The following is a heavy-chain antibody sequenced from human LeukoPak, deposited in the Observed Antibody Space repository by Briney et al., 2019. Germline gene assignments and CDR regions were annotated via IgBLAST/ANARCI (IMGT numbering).Heavy chain of an antibody. CDR3: AREVVAVLPDASTNDY. D-gene: IGHD2-8*01. CDR2: ISYDGSDK. J-gene: IGHJ4*02. Sequence: GGSLRLSCAASGFTFSSYAMHWVRQAPGKGLEWVALISYDGSDKYYADTVEGRFTISRDNSKSTVHLQMNSLRTEDAAVYFCAREVVAVLPDASTNDYWGQGALVFVSS. V-gene: IGHV3-30*04. CDR1: GFTFSSYA.